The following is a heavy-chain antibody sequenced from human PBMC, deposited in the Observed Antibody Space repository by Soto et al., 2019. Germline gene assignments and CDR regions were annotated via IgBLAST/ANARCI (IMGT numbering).Heavy chain of an antibody. Sequence: GESLKISCKGSGYSFTSYCIGWVRQMPGKGLEWMGIIYPGDSDTRYSPSFQGQVTISADKSISTAYLQWSSLKASDTAMYYCARHPDYYGSETQEDYYYGTDVWGQGTTVTVSS. CDR2: IYPGDSDT. CDR3: ARHPDYYGSETQEDYYYGTDV. J-gene: IGHJ6*02. V-gene: IGHV5-51*01. D-gene: IGHD3-10*01. CDR1: GYSFTSYC.